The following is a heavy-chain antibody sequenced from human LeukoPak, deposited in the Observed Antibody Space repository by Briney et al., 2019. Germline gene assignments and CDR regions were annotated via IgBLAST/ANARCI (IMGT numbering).Heavy chain of an antibody. Sequence: GGSLRLSCAVSGFTFSSYAMSWVRQAPGQGLEWVSAISGSGDSTYYADSVKGRFTISRDNSKNTLYLQMNSLRAKDTAVHYCAKDSKTIAARPLVDEWGQGTLVTVSS. V-gene: IGHV3-23*01. CDR2: ISGSGDST. J-gene: IGHJ4*02. CDR1: GFTFSSYA. CDR3: AKDSKTIAARPLVDE. D-gene: IGHD6-6*01.